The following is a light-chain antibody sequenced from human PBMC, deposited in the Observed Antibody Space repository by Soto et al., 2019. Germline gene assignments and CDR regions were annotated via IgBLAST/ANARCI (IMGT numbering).Light chain of an antibody. Sequence: QSVLTQPPSASGTPGQRVTISCSGSSSSIGTNSVYWYQQLPGTAPKLLIYRNNQRPSGVPDRFSGSKSGTSASRAISGLRSEDEADYYCASWDDSLSGYVFGTGTKLTVL. CDR1: SSSIGTNS. CDR3: ASWDDSLSGYV. CDR2: RNN. J-gene: IGLJ1*01. V-gene: IGLV1-47*01.